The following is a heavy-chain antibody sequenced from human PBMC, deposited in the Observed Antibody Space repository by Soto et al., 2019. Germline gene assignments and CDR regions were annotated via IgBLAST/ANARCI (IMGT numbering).Heavy chain of an antibody. CDR2: IYHSGST. Sequence: SETLSLTCAVSGGSISSGGYSWSWIRQPPGQGLEWIGYIYHSGSTYYTPSLKSRVPISVDRSKDQFSLKLSSVTAADTAVYYCARASSAFDYGGQETLVTVSS. V-gene: IGHV4-30-2*01. CDR1: GGSISSGGYS. D-gene: IGHD3-22*01. CDR3: ARASSAFDY. J-gene: IGHJ4*02.